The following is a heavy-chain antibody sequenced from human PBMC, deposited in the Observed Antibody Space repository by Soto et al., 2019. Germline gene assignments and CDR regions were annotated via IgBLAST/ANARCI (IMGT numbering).Heavy chain of an antibody. D-gene: IGHD2-2*02. J-gene: IGHJ5*02. Sequence: GASVKVSCKASGYTFTSYGITWVRQAPGQGLEWMGWISTYNGNTNYAQNLQGRVTMTTDTSTNTAYMGLRSLRSDDTAVYYCARTYGNSWYSPWGQGTLVTVSS. V-gene: IGHV1-18*01. CDR2: ISTYNGNT. CDR3: ARTYGNSWYSP. CDR1: GYTFTSYG.